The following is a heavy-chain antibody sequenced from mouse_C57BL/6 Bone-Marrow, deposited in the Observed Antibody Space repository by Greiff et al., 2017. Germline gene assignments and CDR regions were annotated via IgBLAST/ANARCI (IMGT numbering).Heavy chain of an antibody. CDR2: ISYSGST. J-gene: IGHJ4*01. Sequence: QSGPGMVKPSQSLSLTCTVTGYSITSGYDWHWLRHFPGNKLEWMGYISYSGSTNYNPSLKSRIPITHDTSKNHFFLKLNSVTTEDTATYYCAIITTGGNYAMDYWGQGTSVTVSS. V-gene: IGHV3-1*01. D-gene: IGHD1-1*01. CDR1: GYSITSGYD. CDR3: AIITTGGNYAMDY.